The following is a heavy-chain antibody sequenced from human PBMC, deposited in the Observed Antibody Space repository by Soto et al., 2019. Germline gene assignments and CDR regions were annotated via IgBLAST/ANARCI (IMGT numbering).Heavy chain of an antibody. CDR3: AKDILAVACTGY. CDR1: GFTFSSYV. CDR2: ISYDGSNK. Sequence: GGSLRLSCAASGFTFSSYVMHWVRQAPGKGLEWVAVISYDGSNKYYADSVKGRFTISRDSSKNTLYLQMNSLRAEDTAVYYCAKDILAVACTGYWGQGT. J-gene: IGHJ4*02. V-gene: IGHV3-30*18. D-gene: IGHD6-19*01.